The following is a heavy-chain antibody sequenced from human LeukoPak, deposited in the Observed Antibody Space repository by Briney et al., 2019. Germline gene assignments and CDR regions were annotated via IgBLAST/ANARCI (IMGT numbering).Heavy chain of an antibody. CDR1: GDSISSYF. J-gene: IGHJ5*02. CDR3: ARDSHSVDTATPRGFDP. D-gene: IGHD2-15*01. V-gene: IGHV4-59*01. CDR2: FHDSGSA. Sequence: SEALSLTCTVSGDSISSYFWSWIRQPPGKGLEGIGYFHDSGSANYNPSLKSRITMSVDTSKNQFSLKLRSVTAADTAVYYCARDSHSVDTATPRGFDPWGQGTLVTVSS.